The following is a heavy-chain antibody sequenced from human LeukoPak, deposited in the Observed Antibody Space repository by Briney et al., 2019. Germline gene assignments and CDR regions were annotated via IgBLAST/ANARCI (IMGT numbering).Heavy chain of an antibody. D-gene: IGHD6-19*01. CDR3: ARDPPDSSRWSDP. Sequence: SETLSLTCTVSGGSISSYYWSWIRQPPGKGLEWIGYIYYSGSTNYNPSLKSRVTMSVDTSKNQFSLRLSSVTAADTAVYYCARDPPDSSRWSDPWGQGTLVTVSS. CDR1: GGSISSYY. J-gene: IGHJ5*02. CDR2: IYYSGST. V-gene: IGHV4-59*12.